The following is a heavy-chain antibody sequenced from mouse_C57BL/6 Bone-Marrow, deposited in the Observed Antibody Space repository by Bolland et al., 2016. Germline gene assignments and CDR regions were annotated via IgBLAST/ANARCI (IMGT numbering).Heavy chain of an antibody. Sequence: DGSSTYYLDSLKSRFIISRDNAKNILYLQMSSLKSEDTATYYCARGWLLRARDYWGQGTT. J-gene: IGHJ2*01. V-gene: IGHV5-16*01. CDR3: ARGWLLRARDY. D-gene: IGHD2-3*01. CDR2: DGSST.